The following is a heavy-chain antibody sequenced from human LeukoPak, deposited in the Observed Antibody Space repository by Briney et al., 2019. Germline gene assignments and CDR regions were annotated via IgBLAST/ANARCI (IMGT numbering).Heavy chain of an antibody. V-gene: IGHV3-21*04. CDR3: AREYNWNYIDY. D-gene: IGHD1-20*01. CDR1: GFTFSSYS. Sequence: GGSLRLSCAASGFTFSSYSMTWVRQAPGKGLEWVSSISSSSSYIYYADSVKGRFTISRDNAKNSLYLQMNSLRAEDTAVYYCAREYNWNYIDYWGQGTLVTVSS. J-gene: IGHJ4*02. CDR2: ISSSSSYI.